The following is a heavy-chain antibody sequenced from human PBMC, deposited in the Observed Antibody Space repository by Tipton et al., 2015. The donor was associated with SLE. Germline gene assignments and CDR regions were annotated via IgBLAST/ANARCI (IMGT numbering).Heavy chain of an antibody. CDR2: ISSNGDTV. CDR3: APLRFLEGLLSFDS. Sequence: SLRLSCTASGLIFSAYEMNWVRQAPGKGLEWISYISSNGDTVNYADYVKGRFTISRDNAKNSLRLLMSSLRAEDTAVYYCAPLRFLEGLLSFDSWGPGTLVTVSS. V-gene: IGHV3-48*03. J-gene: IGHJ4*02. CDR1: GLIFSAYE. D-gene: IGHD3-3*01.